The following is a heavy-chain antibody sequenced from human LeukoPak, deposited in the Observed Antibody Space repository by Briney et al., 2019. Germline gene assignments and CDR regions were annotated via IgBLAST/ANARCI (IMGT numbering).Heavy chain of an antibody. CDR2: IYYSGST. Sequence: TSETLSLTCTVSGGSISSSSYYWGWIRQPPGKGLEWIGSIYYSGSTYYNPSLKSRVTISVDTSKNQFSLKLSSVTAADTAVYYCARQEGYCSGGSRYGRLVGLFDPWGQGTLVTVSS. CDR3: ARQEGYCSGGSRYGRLVGLFDP. J-gene: IGHJ5*02. CDR1: GGSISSSSYY. D-gene: IGHD2-15*01. V-gene: IGHV4-39*01.